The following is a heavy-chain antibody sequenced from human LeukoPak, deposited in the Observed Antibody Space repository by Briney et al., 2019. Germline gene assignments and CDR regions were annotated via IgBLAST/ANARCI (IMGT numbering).Heavy chain of an antibody. CDR3: ARALSYSYGSMDF. V-gene: IGHV3-21*01. CDR1: GFSFGSYS. D-gene: IGHD5-18*01. J-gene: IGHJ4*02. CDR2: ISSGSKYI. Sequence: PGGSLTLSRAASGFSFGSYSMNWVRQAPGKGLEWVSSISSGSKYIYNADSLKGRFTISRDNAKNSLYLQMNSLRAEDTAVYYCARALSYSYGSMDFWGQGTLVIVSS.